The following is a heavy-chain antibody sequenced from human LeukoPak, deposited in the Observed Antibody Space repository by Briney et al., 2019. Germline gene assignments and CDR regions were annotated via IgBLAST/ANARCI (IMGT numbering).Heavy chain of an antibody. D-gene: IGHD6-13*01. V-gene: IGHV4-59*08. CDR3: TRKYSSNWSFDY. Sequence: KPSETLSLTCTVSGDSISTYYWSWIRQPPGKGLEWIGYIYYSGSTNYGPSLKSRVTISVDTSKNQFSLRLSSVTAADTAVYYCTRKYSSNWSFDYWGQGTLVTVSS. J-gene: IGHJ4*02. CDR1: GDSISTYY. CDR2: IYYSGST.